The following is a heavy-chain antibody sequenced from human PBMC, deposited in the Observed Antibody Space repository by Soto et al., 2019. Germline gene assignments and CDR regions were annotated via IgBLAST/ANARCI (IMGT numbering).Heavy chain of an antibody. Sequence: PGGSLRLSCAASGFTFSSYSMNWVRQAPGKGLEWVSYISSSSSTIYYADSVKGRFTISRDNAKNSLYLQMNSLRAEDTAVYYCARWTPYYYGSGSYYLFDPWGQGTLVTVSS. CDR3: ARWTPYYYGSGSYYLFDP. J-gene: IGHJ5*02. V-gene: IGHV3-48*01. D-gene: IGHD3-10*01. CDR1: GFTFSSYS. CDR2: ISSSSSTI.